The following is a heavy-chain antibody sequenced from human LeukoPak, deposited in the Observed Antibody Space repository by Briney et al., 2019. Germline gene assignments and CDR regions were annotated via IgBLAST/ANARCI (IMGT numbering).Heavy chain of an antibody. CDR3: ARDVQGAYCSSTSCYNWFDP. J-gene: IGHJ5*02. D-gene: IGHD2-2*01. CDR2: IIPIFGTA. V-gene: IGHV1-69*13. Sequence: ASVKVSCKASGGTFSSYAISWVRQAPGQGLEWMGGIIPIFGTANYAQKFQGRVTITADESTSTAYMELSSLRSEDTAVYYCARDVQGAYCSSTSCYNWFDPWGQGTLVTVSS. CDR1: GGTFSSYA.